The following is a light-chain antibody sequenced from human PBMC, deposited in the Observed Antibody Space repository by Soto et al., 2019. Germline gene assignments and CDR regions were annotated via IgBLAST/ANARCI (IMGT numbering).Light chain of an antibody. CDR2: DVT. Sequence: QSALTQPASVSGSPGQSITTSCTGTSSDIGAYNYVSWYQQHPGKAPKLIIYDVTNRPAGISSRFSASKSGNTASLTISVLQAEDEADYYCCSYKSSSTLYVFGTGTKLTVL. J-gene: IGLJ1*01. CDR1: SSDIGAYNY. V-gene: IGLV2-14*03. CDR3: CSYKSSSTLYV.